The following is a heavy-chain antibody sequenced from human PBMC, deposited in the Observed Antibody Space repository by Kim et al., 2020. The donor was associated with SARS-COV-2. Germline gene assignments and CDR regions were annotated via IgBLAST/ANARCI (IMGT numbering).Heavy chain of an antibody. Sequence: ASVKVSCKASGYTFTSYGISWVRQAPGQGLEWMGWISAYNGNTNYAQKLQGRVTMTTDTSTSTAYMELRSLRSDDTAVYYCARTPEYYYDSSGYVDYWGRGTLVTVSS. CDR1: GYTFTSYG. CDR3: ARTPEYYYDSSGYVDY. D-gene: IGHD3-22*01. V-gene: IGHV1-18*04. J-gene: IGHJ4*02. CDR2: ISAYNGNT.